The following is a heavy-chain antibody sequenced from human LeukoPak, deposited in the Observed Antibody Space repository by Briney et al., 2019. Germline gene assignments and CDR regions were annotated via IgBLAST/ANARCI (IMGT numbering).Heavy chain of an antibody. J-gene: IGHJ4*02. Sequence: GGSLRLSCAASGFTFSSYSMNWVRQAPGKGLEWVSSISSSGSYIYYADSVKGRFTISRDNANKSLYLQLNSLRAEDTAVYFCTREPIYGLNFDYWGQGTLVTVSS. D-gene: IGHD2/OR15-2a*01. CDR2: ISSSGSYI. V-gene: IGHV3-21*01. CDR1: GFTFSSYS. CDR3: TREPIYGLNFDY.